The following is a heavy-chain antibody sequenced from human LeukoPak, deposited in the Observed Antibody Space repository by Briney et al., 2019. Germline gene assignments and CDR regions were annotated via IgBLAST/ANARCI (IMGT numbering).Heavy chain of an antibody. CDR1: GGPISSYY. Sequence: PSETLSLTCTVSGGPISSYYWSWIRQPPGKGLEWIGYIYYSGSTNYNPSLKSRVTISVDTSKNQFSLKLSSVTAADTAVYYCARVKRAYYYGSGTYYKGYYYYYMDVWGKGTTVTISS. J-gene: IGHJ6*03. D-gene: IGHD3-10*01. V-gene: IGHV4-59*01. CDR3: ARVKRAYYYGSGTYYKGYYYYYMDV. CDR2: IYYSGST.